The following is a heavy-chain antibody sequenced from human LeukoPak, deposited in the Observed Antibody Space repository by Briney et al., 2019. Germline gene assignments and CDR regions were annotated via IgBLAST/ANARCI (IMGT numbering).Heavy chain of an antibody. CDR1: GGSFGGYY. J-gene: IGHJ4*02. CDR3: ARVGRYCSSTSCRSSYFDY. CDR2: INHSGST. Sequence: SETLSLTCAVYGGSFGGYYWGGIRQPPGKGRDWIGEINHSGSTNYNPSLKSRVTISVDTSEHQSSLTLSSVTAADAAVYYCARVGRYCSSTSCRSSYFDYWGQGTLVTVSS. D-gene: IGHD2-2*01. V-gene: IGHV4-34*01.